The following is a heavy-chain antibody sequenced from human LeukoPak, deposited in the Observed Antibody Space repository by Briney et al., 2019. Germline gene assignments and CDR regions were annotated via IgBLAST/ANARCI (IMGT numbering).Heavy chain of an antibody. CDR2: INPNSGGT. Sequence: ASVKVSCKASGYTFTGYYMHWVRQAPGQGLEWMGWINPNSGGTNYAQKFQGRVTMTRDTSISTAYMELSRLRSDDTAVYYCAVLYYYDSSGYVDAFDTWGQGTMVIVSS. CDR1: GYTFTGYY. V-gene: IGHV1-2*02. J-gene: IGHJ3*02. D-gene: IGHD3-22*01. CDR3: AVLYYYDSSGYVDAFDT.